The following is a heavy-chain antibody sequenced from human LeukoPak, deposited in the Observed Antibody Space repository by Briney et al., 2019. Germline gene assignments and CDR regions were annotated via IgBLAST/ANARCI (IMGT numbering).Heavy chain of an antibody. Sequence: GGSLRLSCAVSGFTFSTYDMHWVRQATGKGLEWVSGIGKAGDTYYAGSVKGRFTISRENAKNSLYLQMNSLRAGDTAVYYCVRDPSGHGLDVWGQGTTVTVSS. CDR2: IGKAGDT. CDR1: GFTFSTYD. J-gene: IGHJ6*02. V-gene: IGHV3-13*04. CDR3: VRDPSGHGLDV. D-gene: IGHD5-12*01.